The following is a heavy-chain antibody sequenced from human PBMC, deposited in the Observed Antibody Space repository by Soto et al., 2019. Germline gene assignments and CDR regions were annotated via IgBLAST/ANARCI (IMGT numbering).Heavy chain of an antibody. CDR3: ARLAMATRRGYYGMDV. Sequence: EVQLVPSGAEVKKPGESLRISCKGSGYSFTSYWISWVRQMPGKGLEWMGRIDPSDSYTNYSPSFQGHVTISADKSISTAYLQWSSLKASDTAMYYCARLAMATRRGYYGMDVWGQGTTVTVSS. V-gene: IGHV5-10-1*01. CDR1: GYSFTSYW. D-gene: IGHD5-12*01. J-gene: IGHJ6*02. CDR2: IDPSDSYT.